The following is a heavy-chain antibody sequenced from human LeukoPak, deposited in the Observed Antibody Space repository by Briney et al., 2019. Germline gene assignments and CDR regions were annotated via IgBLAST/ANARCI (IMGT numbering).Heavy chain of an antibody. J-gene: IGHJ6*02. V-gene: IGHV3-23*01. CDR1: GFTFSRFA. CDR3: AKVVGADHYYYYYGMDV. Sequence: GGSLRLSCAASGFTFSRFAMSWGRQAPGEGLEWVSAISGSGGSTYYADSVKGRFTISRDNSKNTLYLQMNSLGAEDTAVYYCAKVVGADHYYYYYGMDVWGQGTTVTVSS. CDR2: ISGSGGST. D-gene: IGHD2-2*01.